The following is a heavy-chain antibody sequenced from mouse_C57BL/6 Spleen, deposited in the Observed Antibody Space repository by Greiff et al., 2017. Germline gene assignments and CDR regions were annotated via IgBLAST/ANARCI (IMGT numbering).Heavy chain of an antibody. Sequence: QVQLKQSGPELVKPGASVKTSCKASGYAFSSSWMNWVKQRPGKGLEWIGRIYPGDGDTNYNGKFKGKATLTADKSSSTAYMQLSSLTSEDSAVYFCARSRAVVATDYAMDYWGQGTSVTVSS. CDR3: ARSRAVVATDYAMDY. J-gene: IGHJ4*01. V-gene: IGHV1-82*01. CDR1: GYAFSSSW. CDR2: IYPGDGDT. D-gene: IGHD1-1*01.